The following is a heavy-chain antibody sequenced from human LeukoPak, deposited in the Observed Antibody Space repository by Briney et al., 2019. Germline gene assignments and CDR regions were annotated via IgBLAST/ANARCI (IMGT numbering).Heavy chain of an antibody. CDR2: IYYSGST. CDR1: GGSISFYY. D-gene: IGHD6-13*01. J-gene: IGHJ4*02. Sequence: HSETLSLTCTVSGGSISFYYWNWIRQPPGKGLEWIGYIYYSGSTNYNPSLKSRVTISVDTSKNQFSLKLSSVTAADTAVYYCARELYATDSSSWYYFDYWGQGTLVTVSS. V-gene: IGHV4-59*01. CDR3: ARELYATDSSSWYYFDY.